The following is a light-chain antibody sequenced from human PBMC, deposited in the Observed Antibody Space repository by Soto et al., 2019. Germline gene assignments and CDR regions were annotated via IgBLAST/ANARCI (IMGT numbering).Light chain of an antibody. CDR2: EVS. J-gene: IGLJ1*01. V-gene: IGLV2-14*01. CDR1: NGDVGGYNY. CDR3: SSYTSISTLYV. Sequence: QSALTQPASVSGSPGQSITISCSGTNGDVGGYNYVSWYQQHPGKAPELMIYEVSHRPSGVSNRFSGSKSDNTASLTISGLQAEDEADYYCSSYTSISTLYVFGTGTKVTVL.